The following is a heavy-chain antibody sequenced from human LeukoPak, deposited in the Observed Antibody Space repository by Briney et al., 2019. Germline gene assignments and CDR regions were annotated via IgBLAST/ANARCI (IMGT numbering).Heavy chain of an antibody. CDR2: INHSGST. CDR1: GGSFSGYY. J-gene: IGHJ6*03. CDR3: ARLHPLRRGHYYYYMDV. Sequence: SETLSLTCAVYGGSFSGYYWSWIRQPPGKGLEWIGEINHSGSTNYNASLKSRVTISVDTSKNQFSLKLSSVTAADTAVYYCARLHPLRRGHYYYYMDVWGKGTTVTVSS. D-gene: IGHD4-17*01. V-gene: IGHV4-34*01.